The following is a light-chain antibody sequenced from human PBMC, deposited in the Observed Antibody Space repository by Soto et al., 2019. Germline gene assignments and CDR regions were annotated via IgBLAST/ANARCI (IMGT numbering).Light chain of an antibody. V-gene: IGKV3-11*01. J-gene: IGKJ5*01. CDR2: DSS. Sequence: ENELTQSPATLSLSPGETATLSCRASQNVDKFLAWYQQRPGQPPRLLIFDSSNRATGVPVRFSGSGSGTVFTLTIGSLEPEDSAVYYCQQRKNLPPITFGQGTRLEIK. CDR1: QNVDKF. CDR3: QQRKNLPPIT.